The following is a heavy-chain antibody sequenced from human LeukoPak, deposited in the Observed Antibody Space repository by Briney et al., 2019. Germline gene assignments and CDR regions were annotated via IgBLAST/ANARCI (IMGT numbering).Heavy chain of an antibody. J-gene: IGHJ6*02. D-gene: IGHD3-3*01. V-gene: IGHV4-31*03. CDR2: INYSGST. Sequence: SETLSLTCTVSGGSISGSSYYWGWIRQHPGKGLEWIGYINYSGSTYYNPSLKSRVTISVDTSQNQFSLKLSSVTAADTAMYYCARDEAIFGAGYYYGMDVWGQGTTVTVSS. CDR1: GGSISGSSYY. CDR3: ARDEAIFGAGYYYGMDV.